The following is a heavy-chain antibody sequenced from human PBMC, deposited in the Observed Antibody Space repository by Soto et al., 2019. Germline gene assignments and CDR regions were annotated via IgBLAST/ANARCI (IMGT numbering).Heavy chain of an antibody. V-gene: IGHV3-30*18. J-gene: IGHJ3*01. CDR1: GFTFSSYG. Sequence: QVQLVESGGGVVQPGRSLRLSCAASGFTFSSYGMHWVRQAPGQGLEWVAVISYDGSNKYYADSVKGRFTISRDNSKNTLYLQMNSLRAEDTAVYYGAKVRGVGLAWGQGTMVTVSS. CDR2: ISYDGSNK. CDR3: AKVRGVGLA. D-gene: IGHD3-10*01.